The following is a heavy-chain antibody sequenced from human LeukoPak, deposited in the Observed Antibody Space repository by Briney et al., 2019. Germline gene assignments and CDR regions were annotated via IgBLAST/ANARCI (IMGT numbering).Heavy chain of an antibody. CDR3: ARDRPGDY. CDR1: GGSISSSSYY. CDR2: INHSGST. J-gene: IGHJ4*02. D-gene: IGHD2-2*01. Sequence: SETLSLTCTVSGGSISSSSYYWGWIRQPPGKGLEWIGEINHSGSTSYNSSLKSRVTVAADTSKNQFSLKLSSVTAADTAVYYCARDRPGDYWGQGTLVTVSS. V-gene: IGHV4-39*07.